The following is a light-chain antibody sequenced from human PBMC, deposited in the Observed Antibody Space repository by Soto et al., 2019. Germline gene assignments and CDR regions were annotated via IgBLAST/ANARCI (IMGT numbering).Light chain of an antibody. Sequence: QSALTQPASVSGSPGQSITISCTGTSSDVGTYNLVSWYQHLPGKAPKLLIYEVANRPSGISDRFSGSKSGNRASLTISGLQAEDEGDYYCCSYTQVSTPGYVFGTGTKLTVL. V-gene: IGLV2-14*02. CDR3: CSYTQVSTPGYV. CDR2: EVA. J-gene: IGLJ1*01. CDR1: SSDVGTYNL.